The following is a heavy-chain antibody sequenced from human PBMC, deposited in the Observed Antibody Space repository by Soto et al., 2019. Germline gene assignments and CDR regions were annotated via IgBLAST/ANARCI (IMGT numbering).Heavy chain of an antibody. CDR3: ARSGEGGSSGSAFDS. J-gene: IGHJ3*02. D-gene: IGHD3-22*01. CDR1: GGSFSGYY. V-gene: IGHV4-34*01. CDR2: INHSGST. Sequence: SETLSLTCAVYGGSFSGYYWSWIRQPPGKGLEWIGEINHSGSTNYNPSLKSRVTISVDTSKNQFSLKLSSVTAADTAVYYCARSGEGGSSGSAFDSWGQGTMVTVSS.